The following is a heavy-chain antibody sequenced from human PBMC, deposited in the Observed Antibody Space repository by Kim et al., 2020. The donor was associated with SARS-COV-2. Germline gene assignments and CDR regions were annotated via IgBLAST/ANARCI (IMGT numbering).Heavy chain of an antibody. Sequence: SGPTLVNPTQTLTLTCTFSGFSLSTSGVGVGWIRQPPGKALEWLALIYWDDDXRYSPSLKSRLTITKDTSKNQXVLTMTNMXPVYTATYYCARYYGYGDDYXGQGTLVTV. CDR1: GFSLSTSGVG. CDR2: IYWDDDX. J-gene: IGHJ4*02. D-gene: IGHD3-10*01. V-gene: IGHV2-5*02. CDR3: ARYYGYGDDY.